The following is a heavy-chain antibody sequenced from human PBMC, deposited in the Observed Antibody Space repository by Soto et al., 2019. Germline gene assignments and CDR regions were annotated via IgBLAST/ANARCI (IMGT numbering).Heavy chain of an antibody. D-gene: IGHD6-19*01. CDR3: ARRSLGGYFDY. J-gene: IGHJ4*02. CDR1: GYNFTNYW. V-gene: IGHV5-51*01. CDR2: VYPGDSDT. Sequence: PGESLKISCNSSGYNFTNYWICWVRQMPGKGLEWMGIVYPGDSDTRFSPSFQGQVTLSADNSINTAYLQWSSLKASDTAMYYCARRSLGGYFDYWGQGTLVTVSS.